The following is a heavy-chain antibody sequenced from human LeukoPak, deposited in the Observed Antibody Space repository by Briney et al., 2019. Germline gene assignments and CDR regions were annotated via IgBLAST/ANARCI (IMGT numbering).Heavy chain of an antibody. CDR2: MDPNSGHT. Sequence: ASVKVSYKASGYTFTSYDIIRVRQASGQGLEWMGWMDPNSGHTGYAQKFQGRVIMTRSTSISTAYMELTSLTSEDSAVYYCARSIVGVRKRNDYWGQGTLVTVSS. CDR1: GYTFTSYD. CDR3: ARSIVGVRKRNDY. J-gene: IGHJ4*02. V-gene: IGHV1-8*01. D-gene: IGHD1-26*01.